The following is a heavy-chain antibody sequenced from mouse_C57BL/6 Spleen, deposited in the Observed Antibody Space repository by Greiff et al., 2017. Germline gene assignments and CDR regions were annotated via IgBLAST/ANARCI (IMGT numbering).Heavy chain of an antibody. V-gene: IGHV5-4*03. CDR1: GFTFSSYA. D-gene: IGHD3-2*02. J-gene: IGHJ4*01. CDR2: ISDGGSYT. Sequence: EVKLVESGGGLVKPGGSLKLSCAASGFTFSSYAMSWVRQTPEKRLEWVATISDGGSYTYYPDNVKGRFTISRDNAKNNLYLQMSHLKSEDTAMYYCARGQLRLRGAMDYWGQGTSVTVSS. CDR3: ARGQLRLRGAMDY.